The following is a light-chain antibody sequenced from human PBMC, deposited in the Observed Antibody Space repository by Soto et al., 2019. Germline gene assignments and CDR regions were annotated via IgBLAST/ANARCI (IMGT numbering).Light chain of an antibody. Sequence: DIQMTQSPSTLSASAGDRVPITCRASQSISSWLAWYQQKPGKAPKLLIYDASSLESGVPSRFSGSGSGTEFTLTISSLQPDDFATYYCQQYNSYSWTFGQGTKVDIK. V-gene: IGKV1-5*01. CDR1: QSISSW. J-gene: IGKJ1*01. CDR2: DAS. CDR3: QQYNSYSWT.